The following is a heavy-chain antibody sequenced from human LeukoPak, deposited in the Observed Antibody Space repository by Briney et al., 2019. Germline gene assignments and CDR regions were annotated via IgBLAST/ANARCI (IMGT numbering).Heavy chain of an antibody. CDR3: ARLAPGVDAFDI. D-gene: IGHD3-10*01. V-gene: IGHV3-21*01. Sequence: KPGGSLRLSCAASGFTFSNYSMNWVRQAPGKGLEWVSSISSSSSYIYYADSVKGRFTISRDSAKNSLYLQMNSLRAEDTAVYYCARLAPGVDAFDIWGQGTMVTVSS. J-gene: IGHJ3*02. CDR1: GFTFSNYS. CDR2: ISSSSSYI.